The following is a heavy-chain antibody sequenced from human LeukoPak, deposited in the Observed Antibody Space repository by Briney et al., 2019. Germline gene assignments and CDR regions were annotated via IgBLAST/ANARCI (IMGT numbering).Heavy chain of an antibody. CDR1: GGSISSYY. V-gene: IGHV4-59*01. D-gene: IGHD1-26*01. CDR2: IYYSGST. J-gene: IGHJ4*02. Sequence: SETLSLTCTVSGGSISSYYWSWIRQSPGKGLEWLGYIYYSGSTRYNPSLKSRILIYVDTSKNQFSLALSSVTAADTAIYFCARDSHPQWELGGEFYFDYWGQGILVIVSS. CDR3: ARDSHPQWELGGEFYFDY.